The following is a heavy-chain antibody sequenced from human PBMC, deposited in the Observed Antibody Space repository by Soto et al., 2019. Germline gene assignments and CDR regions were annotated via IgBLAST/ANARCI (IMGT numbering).Heavy chain of an antibody. D-gene: IGHD3-3*01. CDR1: GYTFTSYY. J-gene: IGHJ3*02. CDR3: AREGPGFGVVSSSAFDI. V-gene: IGHV1-46*01. Sequence: ASVKVSCKASGYTFTSYYMHWVRQAPGQGLEWMGIINPSGGSTSYAQKFQGRVTMTRDTSTSTVYMELSSLRSEDTAVYYCAREGPGFGVVSSSAFDIWGQGTMVTV. CDR2: INPSGGST.